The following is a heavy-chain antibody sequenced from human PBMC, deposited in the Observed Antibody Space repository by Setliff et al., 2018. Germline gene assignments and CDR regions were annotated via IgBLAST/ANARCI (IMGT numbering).Heavy chain of an antibody. Sequence: LRLSCAASGFTFNNAWMTWVRQAPGKGLEWVGRIKSKTDGGTTDYAAPVKGRFTISRDDSKNTLYLQMNSLKTEDTAVYYCTTLPRNYDFWSRSYYYYMDVWGKGTTVTVSS. CDR3: TTLPRNYDFWSRSYYYYMDV. D-gene: IGHD3-3*01. V-gene: IGHV3-15*01. CDR1: GFTFNNAW. J-gene: IGHJ6*03. CDR2: IKSKTDGGTT.